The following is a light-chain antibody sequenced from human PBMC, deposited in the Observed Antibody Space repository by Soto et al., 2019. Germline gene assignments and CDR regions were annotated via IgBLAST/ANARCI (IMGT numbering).Light chain of an antibody. V-gene: IGKV1-33*01. CDR2: DAS. Sequence: DIQMTQSPSALSASTGDRVTITCQASQDIRHYLNWYQQKPGKAPKLLIYDASKLQTGVPSRFRGSGSGTTFTFIISSLQPEDFAIYYCQQYDKLVTFSQGTKVEMK. CDR3: QQYDKLVT. J-gene: IGKJ1*01. CDR1: QDIRHY.